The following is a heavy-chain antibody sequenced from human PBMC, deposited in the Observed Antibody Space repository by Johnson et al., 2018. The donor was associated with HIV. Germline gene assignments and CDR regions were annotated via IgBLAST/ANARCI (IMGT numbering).Heavy chain of an antibody. V-gene: IGHV3-30*04. CDR1: GFTFSSYA. CDR2: ISYDGSEK. J-gene: IGHJ3*01. Sequence: VQLVESGGGVVQPGRSLRLSCAASGFTFSSYAIHWVRQAPGKGLEWVTVISYDGSEKYFADSVKGRFTISRDNSKNMLYLQMNSLRAEDTALYYCARVLGFTIDAFDLWGRGTMVTVSS. D-gene: IGHD5-24*01. CDR3: ARVLGFTIDAFDL.